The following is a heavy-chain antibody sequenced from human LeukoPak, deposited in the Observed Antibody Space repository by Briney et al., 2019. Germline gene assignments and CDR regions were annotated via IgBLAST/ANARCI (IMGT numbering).Heavy chain of an antibody. CDR1: GYTFTSYY. D-gene: IGHD3-10*01. Sequence: GASVKVSCKASGYTFTSYYMHWVRWVRQAPGQGLEWMGIINPSGGSTSYAQKFQGRVTMTRDMSTSTVYMELSSLRSEDTAVYYCAREGASLRSSGKGLDYWGQGTLVTVSS. CDR2: INPSGGST. CDR3: AREGASLRSSGKGLDY. V-gene: IGHV1-46*01. J-gene: IGHJ4*02.